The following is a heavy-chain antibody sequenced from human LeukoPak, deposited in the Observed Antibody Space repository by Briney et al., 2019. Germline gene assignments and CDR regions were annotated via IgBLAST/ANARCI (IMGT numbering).Heavy chain of an antibody. CDR1: GFTFSSYA. Sequence: GGSLRLSCAASGFTFSSYAMHWVRQAPGKGLEWVAVISYDGSNKYYADSVKGRFTISRDNSKNTLYLQMNSLRAGDTAVYYCARVGSSSVFDYWGQGTLVTVSS. J-gene: IGHJ4*02. D-gene: IGHD6-13*01. V-gene: IGHV3-30-3*01. CDR2: ISYDGSNK. CDR3: ARVGSSSVFDY.